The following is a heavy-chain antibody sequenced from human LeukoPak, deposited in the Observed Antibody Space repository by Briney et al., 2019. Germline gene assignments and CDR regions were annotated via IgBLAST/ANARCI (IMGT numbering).Heavy chain of an antibody. CDR1: GYTFTRFF. CDR3: AREGAPSQFPASEYLQP. V-gene: IGHV1-46*01. CDR2: IKVSGGAT. J-gene: IGHJ1*01. Sequence: ASVKISCKASGYTFTRFFMYWVRQAPGQGPEWMGRIKVSGGATDYAQKCQARVTMTSDTSTNTVYMEMSNLRSDDTAVYYCAREGAPSQFPASEYLQPWGQGTLVIVSA. D-gene: IGHD2-2*01.